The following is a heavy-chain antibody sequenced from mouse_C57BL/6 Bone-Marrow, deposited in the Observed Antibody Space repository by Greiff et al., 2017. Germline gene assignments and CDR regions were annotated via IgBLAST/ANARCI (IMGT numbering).Heavy chain of an antibody. CDR2: IWSGGST. D-gene: IGHD3-2*02. Sequence: VKLQESGPGLVQPSQSLSITCTVSGFSLTSYGVHWVRQSPGKGLEWLGVIWSGGSTDYNAAFISRLSISKDNSKSQVFFKINSLQADDTAIYYCARGDSSGSWFAYWGQGTLVTVSA. CDR1: GFSLTSYG. CDR3: ARGDSSGSWFAY. J-gene: IGHJ3*01. V-gene: IGHV2-2*01.